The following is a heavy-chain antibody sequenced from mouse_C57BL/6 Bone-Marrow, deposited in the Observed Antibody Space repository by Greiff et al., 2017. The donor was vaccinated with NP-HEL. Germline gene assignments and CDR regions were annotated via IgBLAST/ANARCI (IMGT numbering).Heavy chain of an antibody. CDR3: ARFYDYDAFHYCDY. CDR2: IYPGGGYT. J-gene: IGHJ2*01. V-gene: IGHV1-63*01. Sequence: VQLQESGAELVRPGTSVKMSCKASGYTFTNYWIGWAKQRPGHGLEWIGDIYPGGGYTNYNEKFKGKATLTADKSSSTAYMQFSSLTSEDSAIYYCARFYDYDAFHYCDYWGQGTTLTVSS. CDR1: GYTFTNYW. D-gene: IGHD2-4*01.